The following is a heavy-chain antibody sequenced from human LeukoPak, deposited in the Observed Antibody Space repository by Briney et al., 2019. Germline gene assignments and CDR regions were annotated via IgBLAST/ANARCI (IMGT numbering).Heavy chain of an antibody. CDR2: IYFSGNT. V-gene: IGHV4-39*01. Sequence: PSKTLSLTCTVSGDSIRSSAYCWGWIRQPPGKGLQWIGSIYFSGNTDYNPSLKSRVTISIDTSKNQFSLKLTSVTAADTAVYYCARQVAGIGLYYFDYWGQGTLVTVSS. J-gene: IGHJ4*02. D-gene: IGHD6-19*01. CDR1: GDSIRSSAYC. CDR3: ARQVAGIGLYYFDY.